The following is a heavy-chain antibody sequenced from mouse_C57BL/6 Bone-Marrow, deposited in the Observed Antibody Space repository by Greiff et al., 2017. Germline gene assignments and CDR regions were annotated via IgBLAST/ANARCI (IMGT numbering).Heavy chain of an antibody. CDR1: GYAFSSSW. Sequence: QVQLQQSGPELVKPGASVKISCKASGYAFSSSWMNWVKQRPGKGLEWIGRIYPGDGDTNYNGKFKGKATLTADKSSSTAYMQLSSLTSEDSAVYFCARGGLLRRGYYYAMDYWGQGTSVTVSS. CDR2: IYPGDGDT. V-gene: IGHV1-82*01. D-gene: IGHD1-1*01. J-gene: IGHJ4*01. CDR3: ARGGLLRRGYYYAMDY.